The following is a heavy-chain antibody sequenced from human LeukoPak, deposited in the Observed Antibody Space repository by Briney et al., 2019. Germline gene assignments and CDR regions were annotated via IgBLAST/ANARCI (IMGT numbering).Heavy chain of an antibody. J-gene: IGHJ4*02. Sequence: ASVKVSCKASGYTFTSYYMHWVRQAPGQGLEWMGIINPSGAITNYAQNFQGRVTMTRDTSTSTVYMELSSLRSEDTAVYYCARGPVVVTAPTFDYWGQGTLVTVSS. CDR3: ARGPVVVTAPTFDY. D-gene: IGHD2-21*02. CDR1: GYTFTSYY. V-gene: IGHV1-46*01. CDR2: INPSGAIT.